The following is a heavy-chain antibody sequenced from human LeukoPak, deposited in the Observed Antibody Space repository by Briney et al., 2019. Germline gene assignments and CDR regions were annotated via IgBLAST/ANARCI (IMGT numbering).Heavy chain of an antibody. J-gene: IGHJ6*02. CDR3: AKVSWIVVVPAPAADGMDV. CDR2: ISGSGGST. D-gene: IGHD2-2*01. V-gene: IGHV3-23*01. CDR1: GFTFSSYA. Sequence: GGSLRLSCAASGFTFSSYAMSWVRQAPGEGLEWVSAISGSGGSTYYADSVKGRFTISRDNSKNTLYLQMNSLRAEDTAVYYCAKVSWIVVVPAPAADGMDVWGQGTTVTVSS.